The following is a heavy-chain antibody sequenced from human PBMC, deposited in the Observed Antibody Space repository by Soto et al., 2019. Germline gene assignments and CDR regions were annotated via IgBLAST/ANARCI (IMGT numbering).Heavy chain of an antibody. J-gene: IGHJ4*02. Sequence: GGFLRLSCAGSAFTFSYHYMDWVRQTPGKGVEWVGRIRNKANSYSTEYAASVKGRFTISRDDSKNSLDLQMTSLKTEDTAVYYCARVRLGVTTRLFDYWGQGTLVTVSS. CDR1: AFTFSYHY. CDR3: ARVRLGVTTRLFDY. D-gene: IGHD6-25*01. V-gene: IGHV3-72*01. CDR2: IRNKANSYST.